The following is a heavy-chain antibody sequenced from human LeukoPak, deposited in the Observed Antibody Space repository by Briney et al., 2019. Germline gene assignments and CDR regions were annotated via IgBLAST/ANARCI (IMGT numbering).Heavy chain of an antibody. V-gene: IGHV1-69*05. D-gene: IGHD5-12*01. CDR3: ARGGYSGYGRFYGWFDP. Sequence: SVKVSCKASGGTFSSYAISWVRQAPGQGLEWMGGIIPIFGTANYAQKFQGRVTITTDESTSTAYMELSSLRSEDTAVYYCARGGYSGYGRFYGWFDPWGQGTLVTDSS. CDR2: IIPIFGTA. J-gene: IGHJ5*02. CDR1: GGTFSSYA.